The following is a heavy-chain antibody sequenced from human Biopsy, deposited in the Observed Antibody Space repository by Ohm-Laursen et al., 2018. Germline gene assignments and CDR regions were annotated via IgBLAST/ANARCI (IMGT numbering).Heavy chain of an antibody. CDR1: RITFSRYW. CDR2: ISGSGTTI. D-gene: IGHD3-10*01. V-gene: IGHV3-11*01. Sequence: SLRLSCTASRITFSRYWMSWVRQAPGKGLEWLSYISGSGTTIFYADSVKGRFTVSRDNAKNSLYLQMNSLTVEDTAVYYCARDGAGSYHDYWGQGTLVTVSS. J-gene: IGHJ4*02. CDR3: ARDGAGSYHDY.